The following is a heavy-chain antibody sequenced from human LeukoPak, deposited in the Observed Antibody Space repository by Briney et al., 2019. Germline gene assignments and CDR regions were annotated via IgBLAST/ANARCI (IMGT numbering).Heavy chain of an antibody. CDR2: ISSSGSSI. CDR3: AGDGPYSSGWPYFDY. J-gene: IGHJ4*02. CDR1: GFTFSSYE. Sequence: PGGSLRLSCAASGFTFSSYEMNWVRQAPGKGLEWVSYISSSGSSIYYADSVKGRFTISRDNAKNSLYLQMNSLRAEDTAVYYCAGDGPYSSGWPYFDYWGQGTLVTVSS. V-gene: IGHV3-48*03. D-gene: IGHD6-19*01.